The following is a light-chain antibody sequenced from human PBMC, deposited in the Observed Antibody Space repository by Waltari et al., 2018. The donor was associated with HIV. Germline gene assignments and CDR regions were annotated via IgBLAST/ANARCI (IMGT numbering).Light chain of an antibody. CDR1: SPNLGAGSD. Sequence: QSVLTQPHAVSGAPGQRVTLTCTESSPNLGAGSDVHWYQQLPRTAPKLLLYVNTIRPSGVSARFSGSKSGTSASLSITGLQAEDEAAYYCQSYDSRQSGFWVFGGGTTLTVL. CDR3: QSYDSRQSGFWV. CDR2: VNT. V-gene: IGLV1-40*01. J-gene: IGLJ3*02.